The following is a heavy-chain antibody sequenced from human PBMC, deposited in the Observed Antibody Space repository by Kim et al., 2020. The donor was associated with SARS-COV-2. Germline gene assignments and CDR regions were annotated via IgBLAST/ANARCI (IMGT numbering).Heavy chain of an antibody. Sequence: GGSLRLSCAASGFTFSSYAMHWVRQAPGKGLEWVAVISYDGSNKYYADSVKGRFTISRDNSKNTLYLQMNSLRAEDTAVYYCASSQYCSSTSCHPYYYY. CDR2: ISYDGSNK. V-gene: IGHV3-30*04. CDR3: ASSQYCSSTSCHPYYYY. J-gene: IGHJ6*03. CDR1: GFTFSSYA. D-gene: IGHD2-2*01.